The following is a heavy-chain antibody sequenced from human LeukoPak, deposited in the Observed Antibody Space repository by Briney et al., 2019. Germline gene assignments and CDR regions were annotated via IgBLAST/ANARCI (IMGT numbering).Heavy chain of an antibody. D-gene: IGHD3-10*01. Sequence: PSETLSLTCTVSGGSISSYYWSWIRQPPGKGLEWIGCFYYSGSTYYNPSLKSRVTISVDTPKNQFSLRVSSVTAADTAVYYCARSRAYYYGSGSWDFDLWGRGTLVTVSS. J-gene: IGHJ2*01. CDR2: FYYSGST. V-gene: IGHV4-59*08. CDR1: GGSISSYY. CDR3: ARSRAYYYGSGSWDFDL.